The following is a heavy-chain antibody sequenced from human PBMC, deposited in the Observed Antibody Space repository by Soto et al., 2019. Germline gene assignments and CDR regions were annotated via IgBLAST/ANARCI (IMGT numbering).Heavy chain of an antibody. Sequence: SETLSPTCAVYGGSLRGFYWTWIRQPPGTGLEWIGEINHSGSTNYNPSLKSRVTISVDTSKNQFSLKLTSVTAADTAVYYCARVPDYWGQGILVTVSS. CDR1: GGSLRGFY. J-gene: IGHJ4*02. CDR3: ARVPDY. D-gene: IGHD2-2*01. V-gene: IGHV4-34*01. CDR2: INHSGST.